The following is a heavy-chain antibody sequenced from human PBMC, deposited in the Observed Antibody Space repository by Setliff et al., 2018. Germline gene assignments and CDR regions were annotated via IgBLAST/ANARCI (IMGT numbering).Heavy chain of an antibody. D-gene: IGHD3-9*01. V-gene: IGHV3-15*07. CDR2: IRTKTDGGTA. CDR3: ATGLGQYFDY. J-gene: IGHJ4*02. CDR1: DFIFNNAW. Sequence: GGSLRLSCAASDFIFNNAWMNWVRQAPGKGLEWVGRIRTKTDGGTADYAAPVKGRFIISRDDSKNLVFLQMNSLKTEDTAVYYCATGLGQYFDYWGQGTLVTVSS.